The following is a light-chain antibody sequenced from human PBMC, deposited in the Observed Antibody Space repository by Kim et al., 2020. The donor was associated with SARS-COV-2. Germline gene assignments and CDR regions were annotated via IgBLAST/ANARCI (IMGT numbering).Light chain of an antibody. Sequence: DIQMTQSPSSLSASVGERVTITCRASQAIGNHLAWYQQKPGTAPKRLIYGASSLQSGVPSRFSGSGSGTEFTLTISSLQPEDFTTYYCLYHNNHLLNFGGGTKVDIK. V-gene: IGKV1-17*01. CDR3: LYHNNHLLN. CDR1: QAIGNH. J-gene: IGKJ4*01. CDR2: GAS.